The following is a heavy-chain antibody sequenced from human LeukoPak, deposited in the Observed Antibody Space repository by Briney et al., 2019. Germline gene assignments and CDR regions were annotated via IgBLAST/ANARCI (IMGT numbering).Heavy chain of an antibody. CDR3: AREFEYSSSSRFYYYYMDF. V-gene: IGHV3-20*04. J-gene: IGHJ6*03. CDR2: FNWYGGST. CDR1: GFTFDDYG. D-gene: IGHD6-6*01. Sequence: RPAGSMRLSCAASGFTFDDYGMSWVSQAPGKGLEWVSGFNWYGGSTGYVDSVKGRLTISRDNAKNSLYLQMNSLRAEDTALYYCAREFEYSSSSRFYYYYMDFWGKGTTVTVSS.